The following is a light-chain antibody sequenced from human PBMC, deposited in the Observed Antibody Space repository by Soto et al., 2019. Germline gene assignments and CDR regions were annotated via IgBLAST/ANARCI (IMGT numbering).Light chain of an antibody. CDR2: GAS. J-gene: IGKJ3*01. V-gene: IGKV3D-15*01. Sequence: EIWMTQSPATVSVSPGERATLSCGASQNVNSNLAWYQKKTGQAPRLLISGASTRATGVPARLSGSGYGTELTITITSMQSEDFEVYCCQQYNNWPLTFGPGTKVDIK. CDR1: QNVNSN. CDR3: QQYNNWPLT.